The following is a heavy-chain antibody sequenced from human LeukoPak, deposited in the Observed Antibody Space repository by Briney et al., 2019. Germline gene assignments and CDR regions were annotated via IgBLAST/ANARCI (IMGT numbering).Heavy chain of an antibody. CDR2: INTNTGNP. J-gene: IGHJ5*02. CDR1: GYTFTSYY. D-gene: IGHD3-22*01. Sequence: ASVKVSCKASGYTFTSYYMHWVRQAPGQGLEWMGWINTNTGNPTYAQGFPGRFVFSLDTSVSTAYLQISSLKAEDTAVYYCARDYYDSSGTTHNWFDPWGQGTLVTVSS. CDR3: ARDYYDSSGTTHNWFDP. V-gene: IGHV7-4-1*02.